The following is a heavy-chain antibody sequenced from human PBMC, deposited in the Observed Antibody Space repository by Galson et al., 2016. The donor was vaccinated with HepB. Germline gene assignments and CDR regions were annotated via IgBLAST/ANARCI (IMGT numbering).Heavy chain of an antibody. Sequence: CAISGDSVSSNSGAWNWIRQSPSRGLEWLGRTYYTSKWNSDYAVSVKTRITINPDTSKNQVSLQLTSVTPEDTAVYYCARGWLQSSFGFWGQGTLVTVSS. V-gene: IGHV6-1*01. CDR1: GDSVSSNSGA. CDR2: TYYTSKWNS. J-gene: IGHJ4*02. CDR3: ARGWLQSSFGF. D-gene: IGHD5-24*01.